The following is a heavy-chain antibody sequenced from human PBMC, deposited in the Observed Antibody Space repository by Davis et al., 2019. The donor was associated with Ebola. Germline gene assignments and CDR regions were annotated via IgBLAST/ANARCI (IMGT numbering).Heavy chain of an antibody. CDR2: ISASGRTL. CDR1: GFTFNTNA. Sequence: GESLKISCSASGFTFNTNAMSWVRQAPGKGLEWVSTISASGRTLEYAASMKGRFTISRDNSKSTLYLEMDSLRADDTAVYYCAKDNGMSVTCVDFWGQGTLVTVSS. J-gene: IGHJ4*02. V-gene: IGHV3-23*01. CDR3: AKDNGMSVTCVDF. D-gene: IGHD5/OR15-5a*01.